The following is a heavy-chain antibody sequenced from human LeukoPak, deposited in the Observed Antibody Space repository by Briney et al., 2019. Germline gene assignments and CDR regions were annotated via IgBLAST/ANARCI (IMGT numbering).Heavy chain of an antibody. CDR2: IYYSGST. CDR3: AREIVSFDYFDY. CDR1: GGSISSGGYY. Sequence: SETLSLTCTVSGGSISSGGYYWSWIRQHPGKGLEWIGYIYYSGSTYYNPSLKSRVTISVDTSKNQFSLKLSSVTAADTAVYYCAREIVSFDYFDYWGQGTLVTVSS. V-gene: IGHV4-31*03. J-gene: IGHJ4*02. D-gene: IGHD3-16*02.